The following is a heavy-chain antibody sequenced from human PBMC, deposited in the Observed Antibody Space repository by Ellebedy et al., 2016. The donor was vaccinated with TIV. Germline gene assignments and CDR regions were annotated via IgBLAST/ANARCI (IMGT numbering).Heavy chain of an antibody. D-gene: IGHD1-7*01. J-gene: IGHJ6*02. Sequence: SETLSLTCTVSGGSISSYYWSWIRQPPGKGLEWIGYIYYSGSTNYNPSLKSRVTISLDTPKKQFSLKLNSVTAADTAVYYCARDWGITGSTGSMDVWGQGTTVTVSS. V-gene: IGHV4-59*01. CDR1: GGSISSYY. CDR2: IYYSGST. CDR3: ARDWGITGSTGSMDV.